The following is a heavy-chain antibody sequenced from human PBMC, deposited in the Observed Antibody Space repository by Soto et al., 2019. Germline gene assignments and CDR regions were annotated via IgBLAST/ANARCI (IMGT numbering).Heavy chain of an antibody. CDR1: GFTFSDSV. J-gene: IGHJ4*02. CDR2: MSGDGRT. Sequence: VGSLRLSCVGSGFTFSDSVMAWVRQAPGKGLEWLSVMSGDGRTRYALSVTGRFTISRDNSKNTLYLQMRSLRAEDAAAYYCVKWHTSNFDSLPFTGFDFWGQGTQVTVSS. V-gene: IGHV3-23*01. CDR3: VKWHTSNFDSLPFTGFDF. D-gene: IGHD3-22*01.